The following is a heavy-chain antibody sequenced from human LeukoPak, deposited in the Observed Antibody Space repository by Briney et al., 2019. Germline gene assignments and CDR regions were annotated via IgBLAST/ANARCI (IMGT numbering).Heavy chain of an antibody. CDR2: IYHSGST. Sequence: SQTLSLTCAVPGGSISSGGYSWSWIRQPPGKGLEWIGYIYHSGSTYYNPSLKSRVTISVDRSKNQFSLKLSSVTAADTAVYYCARATTYYYDSSGYYLDAFDIWGQGTMVTVSS. J-gene: IGHJ3*02. V-gene: IGHV4-30-2*01. CDR1: GGSISSGGYS. D-gene: IGHD3-22*01. CDR3: ARATTYYYDSSGYYLDAFDI.